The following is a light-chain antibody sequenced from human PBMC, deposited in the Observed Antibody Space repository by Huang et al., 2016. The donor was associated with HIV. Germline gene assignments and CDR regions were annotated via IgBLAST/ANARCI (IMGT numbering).Light chain of an antibody. CDR2: VAS. V-gene: IGKV3-15*01. Sequence: EIVMTQSPATLSVSPGERATLSCRASQSVSSNLAWYKEEPGQAPRLLIYVASTRATGIPVKFIGSVSGTEFTLTINSLQSEDFAIYYCQQYNNGPPGTFGQGTKVEIK. CDR3: QQYNNGPPGT. CDR1: QSVSSN. J-gene: IGKJ1*01.